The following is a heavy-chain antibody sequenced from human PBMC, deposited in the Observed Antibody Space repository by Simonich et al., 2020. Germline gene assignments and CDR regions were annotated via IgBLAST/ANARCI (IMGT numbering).Heavy chain of an antibody. D-gene: IGHD2-15*01. CDR3: ARASRGTWWYYYFDY. CDR2: ISASNGNT. CDR1: GYTFTSYG. Sequence: VQLVQSGAEVKKPGASVKVSCKASGYTFTSYGISWVRQAPGQGLEWMGWISASNGNTNVAQKLQGRVTMTTDTSTSTAYMELRSLRSDDTAVYYCARASRGTWWYYYFDYWGQGTLVTVSS. J-gene: IGHJ4*02. V-gene: IGHV1-18*01.